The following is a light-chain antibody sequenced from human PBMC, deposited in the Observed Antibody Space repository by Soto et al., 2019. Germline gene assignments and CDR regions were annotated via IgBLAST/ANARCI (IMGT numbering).Light chain of an antibody. Sequence: EIVLTQSPGTLSLSPGERATLSCRASQSVSSSYSAWYQQKPGQAPRLLIYGASSRATGIPDRFSGSGSGTHFTLTISRLEPEDFAVYYCQQYGSSPPYTFGQGTKLEIK. CDR3: QQYGSSPPYT. J-gene: IGKJ2*01. V-gene: IGKV3-20*01. CDR2: GAS. CDR1: QSVSSSY.